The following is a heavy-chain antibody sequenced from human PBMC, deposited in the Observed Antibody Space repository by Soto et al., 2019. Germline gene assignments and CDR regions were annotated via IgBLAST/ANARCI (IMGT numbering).Heavy chain of an antibody. CDR1: GYTFTSYY. CDR3: ARDPRGIVLVPALFEY. D-gene: IGHD2-2*01. Sequence: GASVKVSCKASGYTFTSYYLHWVRQAPGQGVEWMGIINPSGGSTSYAQKFQGRVTMTRDTPTSTVYMELSSLRTEDTAVYYCARDPRGIVLVPALFEYWGQGTLVTVSS. J-gene: IGHJ4*02. V-gene: IGHV1-46*01. CDR2: INPSGGST.